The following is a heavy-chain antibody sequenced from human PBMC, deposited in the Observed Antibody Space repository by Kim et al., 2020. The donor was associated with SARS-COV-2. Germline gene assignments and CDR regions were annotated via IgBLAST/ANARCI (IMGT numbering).Heavy chain of an antibody. V-gene: IGHV3-21*05. CDR1: GFTFINYY. Sequence: GGSLRLSCAASGFTFINYYMDWVRQAPGKGLEWVARIRDNGSDKYYADSVKGRFTISRDNAKNTLYLQMNSLRAEDTAVYDCASVRGLRGGYYYSNCFD. CDR2: IRDNGSDK. J-gene: IGHJ3*01. D-gene: IGHD3-22*01. CDR3: ASVRGLRGGYYYSNCFD.